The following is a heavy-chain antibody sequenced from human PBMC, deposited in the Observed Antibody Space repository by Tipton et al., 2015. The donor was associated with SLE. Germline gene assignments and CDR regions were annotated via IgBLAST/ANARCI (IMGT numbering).Heavy chain of an antibody. D-gene: IGHD2-21*02. V-gene: IGHV4-4*07. J-gene: IGHJ5*02. CDR3: ARGLQAGCGGDCPFDL. CDR2: IYAGGTT. Sequence: LRLSCTVSGGSIGTHYWSWIRQSAVKGLEYIGRIYAGGTTNYHPPLKSRVTMSVDTSKHQLSLTLRSVTAADTAIYYCARGLQAGCGGDCPFDLWGQGTLVTVSS. CDR1: GGSIGTHY.